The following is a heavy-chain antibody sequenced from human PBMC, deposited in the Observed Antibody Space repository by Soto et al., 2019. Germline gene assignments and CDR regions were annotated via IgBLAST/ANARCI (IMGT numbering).Heavy chain of an antibody. V-gene: IGHV3-23*01. CDR3: AKDNPGVYDFWSGYYGNNWFDP. D-gene: IGHD3-3*01. CDR2: ISGSGGST. Sequence: GGSLRLSCAASGFTFSRYAMSWVRQAPGKGLEWVSAISGSGGSTYYADSVKGRFTISRDNSKNTLDLQMNSLIAEDTAVYDCAKDNPGVYDFWSGYYGNNWFDPWGQGTLVTVSS. J-gene: IGHJ5*02. CDR1: GFTFSRYA.